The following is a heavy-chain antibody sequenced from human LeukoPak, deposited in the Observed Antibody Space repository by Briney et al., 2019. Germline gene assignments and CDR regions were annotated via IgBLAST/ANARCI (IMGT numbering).Heavy chain of an antibody. D-gene: IGHD6-13*01. CDR3: ARAAAHSVFDY. V-gene: IGHV3-7*01. CDR1: GFTFSSYA. Sequence: GGSLRLSCAASGFTFSSYAMSWVRQAPGKGLEWVANIKQDGSEKYYVDSVKGRFTISRDNAKNSLYLQMNSLRTEDTAVYYCARAAAHSVFDYWGQGTLVTVSS. J-gene: IGHJ4*02. CDR2: IKQDGSEK.